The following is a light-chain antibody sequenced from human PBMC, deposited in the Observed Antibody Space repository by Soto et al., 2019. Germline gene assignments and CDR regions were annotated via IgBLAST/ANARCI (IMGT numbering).Light chain of an antibody. V-gene: IGKV4-1*01. CDR2: WAS. CDR1: QSLLYSSNNKNY. CDR3: QQYYSTPWT. Sequence: DIVMTQSPDSLAVSLGDRATINCKSSQSLLYSSNNKNYLAWYQQKPGQPPKLLIYWASTREFGVPDRFSGSGSGTDFTLTISSLQAEDVAVYYCQQYYSTPWTFGQGTKVEIK. J-gene: IGKJ1*01.